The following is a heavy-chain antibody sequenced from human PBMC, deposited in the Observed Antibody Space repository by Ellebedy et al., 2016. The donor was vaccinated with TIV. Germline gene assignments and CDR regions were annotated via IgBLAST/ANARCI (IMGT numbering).Heavy chain of an antibody. CDR3: AKDRTSGDGYWVFDN. D-gene: IGHD5-18*01. Sequence: PGGSLRLSCAASGFIISGDWMSWVRQAPGKGLEWVAHINPDGSAEYYVDSVKGRFTISRDNSKRTVDLQMNSLRAEDTAIYFCAKDRTSGDGYWVFDNWGQGTLVSASS. V-gene: IGHV3-7*03. CDR1: GFIISGDW. CDR2: INPDGSAE. J-gene: IGHJ4*02.